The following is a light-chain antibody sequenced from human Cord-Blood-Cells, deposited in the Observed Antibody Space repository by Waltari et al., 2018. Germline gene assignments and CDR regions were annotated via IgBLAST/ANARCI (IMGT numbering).Light chain of an antibody. CDR1: PSVLYSSNNKNY. CDR2: WAS. V-gene: IGKV4-1*01. CDR3: QQYYSTPIT. Sequence: DIVMTQSPDSLAVSLGERATINCKSSPSVLYSSNNKNYLAWYQQQPGQPPKLLIYWASTRESGVPDRFSGSGSGTDFTLTISSLQAEDVAVYYCQQYYSTPITFGQGTRLEIK. J-gene: IGKJ5*01.